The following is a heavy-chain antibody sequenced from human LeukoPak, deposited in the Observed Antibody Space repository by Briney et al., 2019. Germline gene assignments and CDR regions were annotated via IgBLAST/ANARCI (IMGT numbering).Heavy chain of an antibody. CDR1: GFTFRTSA. J-gene: IGHJ4*02. D-gene: IGHD6-19*01. Sequence: PGGSLRLSCAASGFTFRTSAMNWVRQAPGKGLEWVSAMSGSGDYTYYAESVRGRFTISRDNSKNTLYLQMNSLRAEDTAVYYYGQQQPGEWLAVDSWGQGTLVTVSS. CDR3: GQQQPGEWLAVDS. V-gene: IGHV3-23*01. CDR2: MSGSGDYT.